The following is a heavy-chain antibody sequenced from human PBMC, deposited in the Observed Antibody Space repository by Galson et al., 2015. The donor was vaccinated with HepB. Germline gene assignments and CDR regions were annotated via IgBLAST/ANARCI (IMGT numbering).Heavy chain of an antibody. CDR3: ARGGLATIGGPTFDY. J-gene: IGHJ4*02. Sequence: SVKVSCKASGYTFSRFSISWLQQAPGQGLEWMGWISGYDGNVNYAQKFQGRLTMTTDTSTSTAHMELRSLRSDDSAVYYCARGGLATIGGPTFDYWGQGTLVTVSS. CDR1: GYTFSRFS. CDR2: ISGYDGNV. D-gene: IGHD5-24*01. V-gene: IGHV1-18*01.